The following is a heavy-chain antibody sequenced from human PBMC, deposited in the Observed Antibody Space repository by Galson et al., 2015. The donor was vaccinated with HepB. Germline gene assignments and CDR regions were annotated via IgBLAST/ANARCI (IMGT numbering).Heavy chain of an antibody. CDR2: IRPGDSHT. D-gene: IGHD2-21*02. V-gene: IGHV5-51*01. J-gene: IGHJ4*02. Sequence: QSGAEVKAPGESLRISCMGSGYTFTNFWIGWVRQVPGQGPEWMGIIRPGDSHTTYNPSFQGQVTISVDKSISTAYLQWSSLKASDTAVYYCATGPSVTYWLFDFWGQGTLVTVSS. CDR1: GYTFTNFW. CDR3: ATGPSVTYWLFDF.